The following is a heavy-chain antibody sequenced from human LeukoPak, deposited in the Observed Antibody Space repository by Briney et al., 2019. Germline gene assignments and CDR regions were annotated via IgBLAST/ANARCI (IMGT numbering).Heavy chain of an antibody. Sequence: SQTLSLTCDVSGDSMSSSRFSWSWLRQPPGKGLEWIGYSYHGGSTHYNPSLQGRVTISVDRSKKQFSLSVNSVTAADTAVYYCARMVVDITRWFDPWGQGTLVTVSS. CDR1: GDSMSSSRFS. J-gene: IGHJ5*02. D-gene: IGHD2-21*01. CDR3: ARMVVDITRWFDP. CDR2: SYHGGST. V-gene: IGHV4-30-2*01.